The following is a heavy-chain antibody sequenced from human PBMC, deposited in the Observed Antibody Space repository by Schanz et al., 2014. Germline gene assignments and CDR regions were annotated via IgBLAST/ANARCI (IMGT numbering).Heavy chain of an antibody. CDR1: GGTFSTYP. CDR3: ARDRLECGAECYSVEVFEI. CDR2: IIPILGIA. J-gene: IGHJ4*02. D-gene: IGHD2-21*01. Sequence: QVQLVQSGAEVKKPGSSMKVSCKASGGTFSTYPINWVRQAPGQGLEWMGRIIPILGIANYAQKFQGRVTITADRSTSTAYMELSGLRSEDTAVYYCARDRLECGAECYSVEVFEIWGQGTLVIVSS. V-gene: IGHV1-69*04.